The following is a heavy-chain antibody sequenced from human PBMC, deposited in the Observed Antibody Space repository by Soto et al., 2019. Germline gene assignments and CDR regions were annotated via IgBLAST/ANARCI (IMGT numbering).Heavy chain of an antibody. V-gene: IGHV4-59*08. Sequence: PSETLSLTCTVSGGSISSYYWSWIRQPPGKGLEWIGYIYYSGSTYYNPSLKSRVTISVDTSKNQFSLKLSSVTAADTAVYYCARGAGYYYYGMDVWGQGTTVTVSS. CDR1: GGSISSYY. CDR2: IYYSGST. D-gene: IGHD3-16*01. J-gene: IGHJ6*02. CDR3: ARGAGYYYYGMDV.